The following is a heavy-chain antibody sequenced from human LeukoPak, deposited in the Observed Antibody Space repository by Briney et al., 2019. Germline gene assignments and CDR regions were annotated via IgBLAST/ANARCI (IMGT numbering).Heavy chain of an antibody. CDR3: ARGLSGYYGSGRTYDY. Sequence: PSETLSRTCAVYGGSFSGYYWSWIRQPPGKGLEWIGEINHSGSTNYNPSLKSRVTISVDTSKNQFSLKLSSVTAADTAVYYCARGLSGYYGSGRTYDYWGQGTLVTVSS. CDR1: GGSFSGYY. J-gene: IGHJ4*02. V-gene: IGHV4-34*01. CDR2: INHSGST. D-gene: IGHD3-10*01.